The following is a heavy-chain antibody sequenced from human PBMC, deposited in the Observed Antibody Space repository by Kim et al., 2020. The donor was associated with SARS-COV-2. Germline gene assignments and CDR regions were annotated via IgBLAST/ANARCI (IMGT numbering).Heavy chain of an antibody. CDR1: GFTFSSYA. CDR3: AKVIIQDNSMVRGVRHAFDI. CDR2: ISGSGGST. D-gene: IGHD3-10*01. Sequence: GGSLRLSCAASGFTFSSYAMSWVRQAPGKGLEWVSAISGSGGSTYYADSVKGRFTISRDNSKNTLYLQMNSLRAEDTAVYYCAKVIIQDNSMVRGVRHAFDIGGQGTMVTVSS. J-gene: IGHJ3*02. V-gene: IGHV3-23*01.